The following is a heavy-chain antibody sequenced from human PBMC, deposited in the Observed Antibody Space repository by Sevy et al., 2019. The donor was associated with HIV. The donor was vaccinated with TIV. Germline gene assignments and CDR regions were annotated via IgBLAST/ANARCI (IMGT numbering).Heavy chain of an antibody. CDR2: ISWNSGSI. V-gene: IGHV3-9*01. J-gene: IGHJ6*02. CDR3: AKDLNRDCDSLNCYSYYFYYYGLDV. CDR1: GFSFHEYA. Sequence: GGSLRLSCAASGFSFHEYAMHWVRQAPGKGLEWVAGISWNSGSIGYADPVKGRFTISRDNARQSIHLQMNSLRADDTAIYYCAKDLNRDCDSLNCYSYYFYYYGLDVWGQGTTVTVSS. D-gene: IGHD2-21*02.